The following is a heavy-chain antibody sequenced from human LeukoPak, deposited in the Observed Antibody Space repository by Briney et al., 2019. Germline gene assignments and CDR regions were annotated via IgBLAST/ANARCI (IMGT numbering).Heavy chain of an antibody. CDR1: GGSFSGYY. Sequence: SETLSLTCAVYGGSFSGYYWSWIRQPPGKGLEWIGEINHSGSTNCNPSLKSRVTISVDTSKNQFSLKLSSVTAADTAVYYCARGYYYYDSSGYYETPFDYWGQGTLVTVSS. D-gene: IGHD3-22*01. CDR3: ARGYYYYDSSGYYETPFDY. J-gene: IGHJ4*02. V-gene: IGHV4-34*01. CDR2: INHSGST.